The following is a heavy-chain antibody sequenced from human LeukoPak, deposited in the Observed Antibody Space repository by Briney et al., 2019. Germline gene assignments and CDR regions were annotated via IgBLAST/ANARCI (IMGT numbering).Heavy chain of an antibody. CDR1: GGSFSGYS. J-gene: IGHJ3*02. D-gene: IGHD3-22*01. V-gene: IGHV4-30-2*01. CDR2: IYHSGST. Sequence: PSETLSLTCAVYGGSFSGYSWSWIRQPPGKGLEWIGYIYHSGSTYYNPSLKSRVTISVDRSKNQFSLKLSSVTAADTAVYYCARVGLGYYDSRAKGIAGAFDIWGQGTMVTVSS. CDR3: ARVGLGYYDSRAKGIAGAFDI.